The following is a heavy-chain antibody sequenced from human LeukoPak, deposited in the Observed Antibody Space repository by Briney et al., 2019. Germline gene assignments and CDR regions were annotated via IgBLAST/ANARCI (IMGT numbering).Heavy chain of an antibody. CDR3: ARTYYDFWSGSTFDP. Sequence: ASVKVSCKASGYTFTGYYMHWVRQAPGQGLEWMGWINPNSGGTNYAQKFQGRVTMTRDTSISTAYMELSRLRSDYTAVYYCARTYYDFWSGSTFDPWGQGTLVTVFS. CDR1: GYTFTGYY. CDR2: INPNSGGT. V-gene: IGHV1-2*02. D-gene: IGHD3-3*01. J-gene: IGHJ5*02.